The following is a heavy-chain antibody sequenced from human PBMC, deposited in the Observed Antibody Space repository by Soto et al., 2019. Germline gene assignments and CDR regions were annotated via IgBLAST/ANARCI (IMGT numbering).Heavy chain of an antibody. V-gene: IGHV3-23*01. CDR3: AKGGWIGPMDTIFGVG. CDR1: GFTFSSYA. J-gene: IGHJ4*02. CDR2: ISGSGGST. D-gene: IGHD3-3*01. Sequence: EVQLLESGGGLVQPGGSLRLSCAASGFTFSSYAMSWVRQAPGKGLEWVSAISGSGGSTYYADSVNGRFTISRDNSKNTLYLQMNSLRAEDTAVYYCAKGGWIGPMDTIFGVGWGQGTLVTVSS.